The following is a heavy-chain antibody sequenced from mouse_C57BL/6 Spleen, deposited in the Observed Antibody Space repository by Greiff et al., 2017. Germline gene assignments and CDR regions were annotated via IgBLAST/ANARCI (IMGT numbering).Heavy chain of an antibody. V-gene: IGHV1-50*01. D-gene: IGHD4-1*01. J-gene: IGHJ2*01. CDR1: GYTFTSYW. Sequence: QVQLQQPGAELVKPGASVKLSCKASGYTFTSYWMQWVKQRPGQGLEWIGEIDPSDSYTNYNQKFKGKATLTVDTSSSTAYVQLSSLTSEDSAVYYCAREGTGTEGDYWGQGTTLTVSS. CDR2: IDPSDSYT. CDR3: AREGTGTEGDY.